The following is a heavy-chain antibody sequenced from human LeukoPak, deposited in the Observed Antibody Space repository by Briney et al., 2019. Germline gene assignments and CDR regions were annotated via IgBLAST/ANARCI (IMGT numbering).Heavy chain of an antibody. Sequence: GGSLRLSCAAYGFTFSSYEMNWVRQAPGKGLEWVSYISSSGSTIYYADSVKGRFTISRDNAKNSLYLQMNSLRAEDTAVYYCARDPPLGSCSTISCPHLDYWGQGTLVTVSS. CDR2: ISSSGSTI. J-gene: IGHJ4*02. CDR1: GFTFSSYE. CDR3: ARDPPLGSCSTISCPHLDY. V-gene: IGHV3-48*03. D-gene: IGHD2-2*01.